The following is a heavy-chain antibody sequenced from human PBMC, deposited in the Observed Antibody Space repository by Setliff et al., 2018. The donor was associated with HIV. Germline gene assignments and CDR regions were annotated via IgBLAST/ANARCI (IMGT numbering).Heavy chain of an antibody. CDR2: IYQTGST. CDR3: ARPYDSLYG. Sequence: PSETLSLTCSVSGYSITNGYYWGWFRQSPGKGLEWIATIYQTGSTYYNPTLQSRVTISADTSKNQFYLKLTSVTAADTAIYYCARPYDSLYGWGQGVLVTVSS. CDR1: GYSITNGYY. V-gene: IGHV4-38-2*02. D-gene: IGHD3-22*01. J-gene: IGHJ4*02.